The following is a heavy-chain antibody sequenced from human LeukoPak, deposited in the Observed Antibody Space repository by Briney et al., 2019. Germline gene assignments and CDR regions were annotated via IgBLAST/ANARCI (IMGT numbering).Heavy chain of an antibody. J-gene: IGHJ3*02. D-gene: IGHD1-26*01. CDR2: ISYDGSNK. CDR1: GFTFSSYA. V-gene: IGHV3-30-3*01. CDR3: ASCLGTDPDAFDI. Sequence: PPGGSLRLSCAASGFTFSSYAMHWVRQAPGKGLEWVAVISYDGSNKYYADSVKGRFTISRDNSKNTLYLQMNSLRAEDTAVYYCASCLGTDPDAFDIWGQGTMVTVSS.